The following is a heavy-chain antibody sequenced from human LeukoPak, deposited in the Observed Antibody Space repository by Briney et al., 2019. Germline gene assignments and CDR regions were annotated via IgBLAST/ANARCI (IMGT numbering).Heavy chain of an antibody. J-gene: IGHJ3*02. D-gene: IGHD3-22*01. Sequence: GESLKISCKGSGYRFTSYWIGWVRQLPGKGLERMGIIYPGDSDTRYSPSFQGQVTISADKSISTAYLQWSSLKASDTAMYYCARQPNYYDTRGYLSHAFDIWGQGTMVTVSS. V-gene: IGHV5-51*01. CDR2: IYPGDSDT. CDR1: GYRFTSYW. CDR3: ARQPNYYDTRGYLSHAFDI.